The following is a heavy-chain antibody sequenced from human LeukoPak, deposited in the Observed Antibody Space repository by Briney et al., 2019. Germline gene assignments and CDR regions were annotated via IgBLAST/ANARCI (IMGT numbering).Heavy chain of an antibody. CDR2: IHYSGST. V-gene: IGHV4-59*11. CDR1: GGSISSHF. J-gene: IGHJ4*02. Sequence: SETLSLTCTVSGGSISSHFWSWTRQPPGKGLEWIGYIHYSGSTNYNPSLKSRVTISVDTSKNQFSLKLSSVTAADTAVYYCARDGYSGSSLFDYWGQGTLVTVSS. D-gene: IGHD1-26*01. CDR3: ARDGYSGSSLFDY.